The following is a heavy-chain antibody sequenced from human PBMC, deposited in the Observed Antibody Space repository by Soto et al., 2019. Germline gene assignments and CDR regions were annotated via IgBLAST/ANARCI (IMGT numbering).Heavy chain of an antibody. CDR2: IWYDGSNK. CDR1: GFTFSSYG. V-gene: IGHV3-33*01. J-gene: IGHJ4*02. CDR3: ARDKVAVAEIDY. D-gene: IGHD6-19*01. Sequence: QVQLVESGGGVVQPGRSLRLSCAASGFTFSSYGMHWVRQAPGKGLEWVAVIWYDGSNKYYADSVKGRFTISRDNSKNTLYLQMNSPRAEDTAVYYCARDKVAVAEIDYWGQGTLVTVSS.